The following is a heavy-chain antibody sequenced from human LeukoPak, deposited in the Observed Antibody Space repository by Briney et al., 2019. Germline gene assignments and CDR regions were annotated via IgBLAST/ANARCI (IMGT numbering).Heavy chain of an antibody. D-gene: IGHD3-22*01. CDR3: ASNALEHYYDSSGYSFGY. J-gene: IGHJ4*02. CDR2: IYHSGST. CDR1: GGSISSGGYS. Sequence: SQTLSLTCAVSGGSISSGGYSWSWIRQPPGKGLEWIGYIYHSGSTYYNPSLKSRVTIPVDRSKNQFSLKLSSVTAADTAVYYCASNALEHYYDSSGYSFGYWGQGTLVTVSS. V-gene: IGHV4-30-2*01.